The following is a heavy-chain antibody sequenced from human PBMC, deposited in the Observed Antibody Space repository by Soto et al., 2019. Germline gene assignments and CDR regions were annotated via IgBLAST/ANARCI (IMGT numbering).Heavy chain of an antibody. J-gene: IGHJ6*02. CDR2: ISSSSSYI. CDR3: SRDTHLGVYYGMDV. Sequence: EVPLVESGGGLVQPGGSLRLSCAASGFTFSSYSMNWVRQAPGKRLEWVSSISSSSSYIYYADSVKGRFTISRDNAKNSLYLQMNSLRAEDTAVYYCSRDTHLGVYYGMDVWGQGTTVTVSS. CDR1: GFTFSSYS. V-gene: IGHV3-21*01.